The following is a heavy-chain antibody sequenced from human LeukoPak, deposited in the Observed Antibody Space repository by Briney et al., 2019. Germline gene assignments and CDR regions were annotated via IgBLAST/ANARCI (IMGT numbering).Heavy chain of an antibody. V-gene: IGHV3-72*01. CDR2: TRNKANSYTT. CDR1: GFTFSDHY. CDR3: ARGIDFWSGYYYMDV. J-gene: IGHJ6*03. D-gene: IGHD3-3*01. Sequence: GGSLRLSCAASGFTFSDHYMGWVRQAPGKGLEWVGRTRNKANSYTTAYAASVKGRFTISRDDSKNSLYLQMNSLKTEDTAVYYCARGIDFWSGYYYMDVWGKGTTVTVSS.